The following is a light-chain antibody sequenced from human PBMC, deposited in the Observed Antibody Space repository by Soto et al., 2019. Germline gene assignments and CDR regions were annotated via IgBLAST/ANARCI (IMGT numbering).Light chain of an antibody. Sequence: EIVLTQSVATLSLSTGERATLSCRASQSVGGHLAWHQQNPGQAPRLLIYDASNRATGIPARFSGSGSGTDFTLTVSSLEPEDFAVYYCQQRGDWPRTFGQGTKVDIK. CDR1: QSVGGH. J-gene: IGKJ2*01. CDR2: DAS. CDR3: QQRGDWPRT. V-gene: IGKV3-11*01.